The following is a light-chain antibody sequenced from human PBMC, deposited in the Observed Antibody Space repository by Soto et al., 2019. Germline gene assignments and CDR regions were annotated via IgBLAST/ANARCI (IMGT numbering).Light chain of an antibody. V-gene: IGLV1-47*01. J-gene: IGLJ3*02. Sequence: QSVLTQPTSASGTPGQSITISCSGSSSNIGPNYVYWYQQLPGTAPKLLIYKDNKRPSGVPDRFSGSKSGTSASLAISGLRSEDEADYYCAAWDDSLSGRVFGGWTKVTVL. CDR2: KDN. CDR1: SSNIGPNY. CDR3: AAWDDSLSGRV.